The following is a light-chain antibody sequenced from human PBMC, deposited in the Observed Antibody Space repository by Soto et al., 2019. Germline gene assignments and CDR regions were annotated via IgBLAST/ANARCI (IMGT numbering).Light chain of an antibody. CDR3: QQYNNWPPGT. J-gene: IGKJ2*02. CDR1: QSVSSN. CDR2: GAS. Sequence: EIVMTQSPGTLSVSPGERATLSCRASQSVSSNLAWYQQKPGQAPRLLIYGASARATGIPARISGSGSGTEFTLTISSRQSEDFAVYYCQQYNNWPPGTFGQGTKLEIK. V-gene: IGKV3-15*01.